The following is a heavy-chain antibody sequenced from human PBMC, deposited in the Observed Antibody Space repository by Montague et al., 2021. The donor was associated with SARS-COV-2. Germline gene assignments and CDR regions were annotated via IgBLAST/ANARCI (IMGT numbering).Heavy chain of an antibody. D-gene: IGHD2-21*02. J-gene: IGHJ2*01. Sequence: SETLSLTCTVSGGSISSSSYYWGWIRQPPGKGLEWIGSIYYSGSTYYNPSLKSRVTISVDTSKNQFSLKLSSVTAADTAVYYCVRVHIVVVTAMRYFDHWGRGTLVTVSS. V-gene: IGHV4-39*07. CDR3: VRVHIVVVTAMRYFDH. CDR1: GGSISSSSYY. CDR2: IYYSGST.